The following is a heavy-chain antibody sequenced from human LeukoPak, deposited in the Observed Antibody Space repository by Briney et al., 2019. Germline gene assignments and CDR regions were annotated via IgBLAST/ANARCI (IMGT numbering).Heavy chain of an antibody. J-gene: IGHJ4*02. D-gene: IGHD3-9*01. Sequence: SETLSLTCTVSGGSISSSSYSWGWIRQPPGKGLEWIGSIYYSGSTYYNPSLKSRVTISVDTSKNQFSLKLSSVTAADTAVYYCARGPSGYYDYWGQGTLVTVSS. CDR2: IYYSGST. V-gene: IGHV4-39*07. CDR3: ARGPSGYYDY. CDR1: GGSISSSSYS.